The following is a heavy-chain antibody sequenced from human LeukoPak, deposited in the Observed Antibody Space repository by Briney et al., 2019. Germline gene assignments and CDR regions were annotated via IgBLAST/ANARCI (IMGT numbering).Heavy chain of an antibody. CDR1: AFTFTSYG. D-gene: IGHD6-19*01. CDR2: IWYEGQTK. V-gene: IGHV3-33*08. J-gene: IGHJ4*02. Sequence: EPGGSLRPSCAASAFTFTSYGMHWVRQAPGKGLEWVAVIWYEGQTKFYADSVKGRFTISRDNSGNTLFLHMTNLRVEDTAVYYCAREWARIAVAGSPGYWGQGALVTVSS. CDR3: AREWARIAVAGSPGY.